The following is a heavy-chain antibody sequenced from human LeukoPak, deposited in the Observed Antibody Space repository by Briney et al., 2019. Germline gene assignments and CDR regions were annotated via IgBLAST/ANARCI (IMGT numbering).Heavy chain of an antibody. J-gene: IGHJ4*02. CDR1: GDSFSSNNY. Sequence: SETLSLTCTVSGDSFSSNNYWTWVRQPPGKGLKWIGEIYRSGATNYNPSLRGRVTVSLDKSKNQFSLRLNSVTAADTAIYYCARNAGYSDLNYWGQGVLVTVSS. V-gene: IGHV4-4*02. CDR3: ARNAGYSDLNY. D-gene: IGHD3-22*01. CDR2: IYRSGAT.